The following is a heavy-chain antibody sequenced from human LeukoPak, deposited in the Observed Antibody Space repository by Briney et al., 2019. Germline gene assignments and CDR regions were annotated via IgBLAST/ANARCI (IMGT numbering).Heavy chain of an antibody. D-gene: IGHD1-14*01. CDR1: RGSSSSSNFY. CDR3: ARDAGLDAFDI. J-gene: IGHJ3*02. V-gene: IGHV4-39*07. Sequence: PSETLSLTCTVSRGSSSSSNFYWGWIRQSPGKGLEWIGSIDYSGSTYYNPSLKSRVTISVDTSKNQFSLKLSSVTAADTAVYYCARDAGLDAFDIWGQGTMVTVSS. CDR2: IDYSGST.